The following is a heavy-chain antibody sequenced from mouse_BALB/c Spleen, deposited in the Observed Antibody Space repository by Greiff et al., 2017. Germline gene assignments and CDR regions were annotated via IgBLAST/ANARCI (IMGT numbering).Heavy chain of an antibody. Sequence: QVQLQQSGAELVKPGASVKLSCTASGYTFTSYYMYWVKQRPGQGLEWIGEINPSNGGTNFNEKFKSKATLTVDKSSSTAYMQLSSLTSEDSAVYYCTRNYGGFHYAMDYWGQGTSVTVSS. V-gene: IGHV1S81*02. D-gene: IGHD1-1*01. CDR1: GYTFTSYY. J-gene: IGHJ4*01. CDR2: INPSNGGT. CDR3: TRNYGGFHYAMDY.